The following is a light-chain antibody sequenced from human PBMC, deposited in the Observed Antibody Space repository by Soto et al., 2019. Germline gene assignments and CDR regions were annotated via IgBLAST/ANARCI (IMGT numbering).Light chain of an antibody. J-gene: IGLJ3*02. CDR1: SSDVGGYNY. CDR2: DVS. Sequence: QSVLTQPASVSGSPGQSITISCTGTSSDVGGYNYVSWYQQHPGKAPKLMIYDVSNRPSGVSNRFSGSKSGNTASLTISGLQAADEAEYYCSSYTSRSTSWLFGGGTKLTVL. CDR3: SSYTSRSTSWL. V-gene: IGLV2-14*01.